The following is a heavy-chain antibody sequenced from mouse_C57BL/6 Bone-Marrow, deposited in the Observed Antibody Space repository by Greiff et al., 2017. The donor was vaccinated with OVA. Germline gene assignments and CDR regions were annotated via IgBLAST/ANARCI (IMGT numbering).Heavy chain of an antibody. CDR1: GFSLTSYG. CDR3: AKNPRRYYYAMDD. J-gene: IGHJ4*01. D-gene: IGHD1-1*01. V-gene: IGHV2-5*01. Sequence: QVQLQQSGPGLVQPSQSLSITCTVSGFSLTSYGVHWVRQSPGKGLEWLGVIWSGGRTDSNAAFMSRLSITKDNSKSHVFFKMNSLQADDTAIYYCAKNPRRYYYAMDDWGQGTSVTVSS. CDR2: IWSGGRT.